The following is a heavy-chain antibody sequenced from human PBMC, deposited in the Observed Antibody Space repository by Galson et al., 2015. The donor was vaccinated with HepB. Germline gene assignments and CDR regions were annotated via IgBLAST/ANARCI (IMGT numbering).Heavy chain of an antibody. CDR3: ARVESVSYYYDSSGIDWFDP. Sequence: SVKVSCKASGYTFTSYDINWVRQAPGQGLEWMGWMNPNSGNTGYAQKFQGRVTMTRNTSISTAYMELSSLRSEDTAVYYCARVESVSYYYDSSGIDWFDPWGQGTLVTVSP. V-gene: IGHV1-8*01. CDR2: MNPNSGNT. CDR1: GYTFTSYD. J-gene: IGHJ5*02. D-gene: IGHD3-22*01.